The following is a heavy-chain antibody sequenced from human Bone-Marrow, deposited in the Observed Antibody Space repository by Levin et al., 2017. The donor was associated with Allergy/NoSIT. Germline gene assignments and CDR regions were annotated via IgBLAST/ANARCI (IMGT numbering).Heavy chain of an antibody. CDR2: INPNSGGT. J-gene: IGHJ4*02. Sequence: GESLKISCKASGYTFTGYYMHWVRQAPGQGLEWMGRINPNSGGTNYAQKFQGRVTMTRDTSISTAYMELSRLRSDDTAVYYCARVGIAVAGDFDYWGQGTLVTVSS. D-gene: IGHD6-19*01. V-gene: IGHV1-2*06. CDR3: ARVGIAVAGDFDY. CDR1: GYTFTGYY.